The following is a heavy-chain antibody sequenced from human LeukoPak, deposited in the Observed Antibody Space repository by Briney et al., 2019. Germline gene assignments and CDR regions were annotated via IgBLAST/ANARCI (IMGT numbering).Heavy chain of an antibody. D-gene: IGHD6-6*01. CDR3: ARGGIAARPRYYYGMDV. CDR2: IKQDGSEK. CDR1: GFTFSSYW. V-gene: IGHV3-7*01. Sequence: PGRSLRLSCAASGFTFSSYWMSWVRQAPGKGLEWVANIKQDGSEKYYVDSVKGRFTISRDNAKNSLYLQMNSLRAEDTAVYYCARGGIAARPRYYYGMDVWGQGTTVTVSS. J-gene: IGHJ6*02.